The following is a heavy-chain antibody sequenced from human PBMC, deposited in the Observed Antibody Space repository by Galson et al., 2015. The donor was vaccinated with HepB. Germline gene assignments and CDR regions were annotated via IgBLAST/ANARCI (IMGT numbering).Heavy chain of an antibody. CDR3: AKGPWELGIEAFPIYY. D-gene: IGHD7-27*01. CDR1: GFTFSSYG. Sequence: SLRLSCAASGFTFSSYGMHWVRQAPGKGLEWVAVISYDGSNKYYADSVKGRFTISRDNSKNTLYLQMNSLRAEDTAVYYCAKGPWELGIEAFPIYYWGNG. V-gene: IGHV3-30*18. CDR2: ISYDGSNK. J-gene: IGHJ4*03.